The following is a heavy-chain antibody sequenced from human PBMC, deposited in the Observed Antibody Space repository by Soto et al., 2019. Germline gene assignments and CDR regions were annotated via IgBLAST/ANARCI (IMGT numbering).Heavy chain of an antibody. CDR3: ARDPLGYCSGGSCYIGGGFDP. D-gene: IGHD2-15*01. J-gene: IGHJ5*02. V-gene: IGHV3-33*01. CDR2: IWYDGSNK. CDR1: GFTFSSYG. Sequence: GGSLRLSCAASGFTFSSYGMHWVRQAPGKGLEWVAVIWYDGSNKYYADSVKGRFTISRDNSKNTLYLQMNSLRAEDTAVYYCARDPLGYCSGGSCYIGGGFDPWGQGTLVTVSS.